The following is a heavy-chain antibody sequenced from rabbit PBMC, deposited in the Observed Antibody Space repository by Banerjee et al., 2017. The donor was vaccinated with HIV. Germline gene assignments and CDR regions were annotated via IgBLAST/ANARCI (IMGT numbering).Heavy chain of an antibody. CDR1: GFSFSSSYY. Sequence: QEQLVESGGGLVQPEGSLTLTCTASGFSFSSSYYMCWVRQTPGKGLEWIACVDGGDTGSTYYASWAKGRFTITKTSSTTVTLQMTSLTVADMATYFCGRFIGAAYYYNLWGPGTLVTVS. D-gene: IGHD1-1*01. CDR3: GRFIGAAYYYNL. CDR2: VDGGDTGST. J-gene: IGHJ4*01. V-gene: IGHV1S45*01.